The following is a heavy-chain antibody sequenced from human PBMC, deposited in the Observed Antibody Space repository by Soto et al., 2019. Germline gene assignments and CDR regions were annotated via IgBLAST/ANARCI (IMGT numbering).Heavy chain of an antibody. Sequence: SETLSLTCTVSGGSISSSSYYWGCIRQPPGKGLEWIASIDYTGNTFYNPSLTSRVTISVDTSKNQFSLKVTSVTAADTAVYYCARINKGYGTDSWGQGTLVTVSS. CDR1: GGSISSSSYY. CDR3: ARINKGYGTDS. J-gene: IGHJ4*02. V-gene: IGHV4-39*01. CDR2: IDYTGNT. D-gene: IGHD5-18*01.